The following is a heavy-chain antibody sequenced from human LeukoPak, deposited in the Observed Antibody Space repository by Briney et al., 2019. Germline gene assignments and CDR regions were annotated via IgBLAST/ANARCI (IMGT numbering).Heavy chain of an antibody. Sequence: SETLSLTCTVSGGSISSSSYYWRWIRQPPGKGLEWIGSIYYSGSTYYNPSLKSRVTISVDTSKNQFSLKLSSVTAADTAVYYCARPSGGNSGWYATDAFDIWGQGTMVTVSS. CDR3: ARPSGGNSGWYATDAFDI. D-gene: IGHD6-19*01. J-gene: IGHJ3*02. V-gene: IGHV4-39*01. CDR1: GGSISSSSYY. CDR2: IYYSGST.